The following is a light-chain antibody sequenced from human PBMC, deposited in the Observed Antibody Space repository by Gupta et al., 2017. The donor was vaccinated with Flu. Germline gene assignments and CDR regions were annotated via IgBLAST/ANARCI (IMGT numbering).Light chain of an antibody. CDR1: QSISSW. Sequence: PSTLSASVGDRVTITCRASQSISSWLAWYQQKPGKAPKLLIYKASSLESGVPSRFSGSGSGTEFTLTISSLQPDDFAIYYCQQDNSYSWTFGQGTKVEIK. J-gene: IGKJ1*01. CDR3: QQDNSYSWT. CDR2: KAS. V-gene: IGKV1-5*03.